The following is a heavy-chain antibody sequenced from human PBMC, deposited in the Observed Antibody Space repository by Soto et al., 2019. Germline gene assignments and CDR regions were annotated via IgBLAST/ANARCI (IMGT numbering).Heavy chain of an antibody. CDR1: GYTFSNYG. J-gene: IGHJ6*03. V-gene: IGHV1-18*01. CDR2: ISAHNGNS. CDR3: ARDWYFHGSGSPNHMDV. D-gene: IGHD3-10*01. Sequence: QVQLVQSGDEMRKSGASVKVSCQASGYTFSNYGITWVRQAPGPGLEWMGWISAHNGNSKYAQSLQGRLTLTTDTSTSTAYMELRSLRSDDTAVYYCARDWYFHGSGSPNHMDVWGKGTTVSVSS.